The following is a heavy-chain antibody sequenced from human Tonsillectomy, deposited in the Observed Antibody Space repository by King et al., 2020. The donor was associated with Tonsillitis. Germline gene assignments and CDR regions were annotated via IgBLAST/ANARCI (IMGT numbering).Heavy chain of an antibody. D-gene: IGHD6-19*01. V-gene: IGHV3-48*01. CDR2: ISSRSGII. Sequence: VQLVESGGGLVQPGGSLRLSCVASGFTFSSYSMNWVRQAPGKGLEWVSYISSRSGIIYYADSVKGRFTISRDNAKNSLYLQMNILRAEETAVYYCARDVAVAGPTYGMDVWGQGTTVTVSS. J-gene: IGHJ6*02. CDR3: ARDVAVAGPTYGMDV. CDR1: GFTFSSYS.